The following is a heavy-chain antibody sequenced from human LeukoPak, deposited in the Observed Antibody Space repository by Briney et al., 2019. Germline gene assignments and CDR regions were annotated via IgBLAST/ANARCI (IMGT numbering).Heavy chain of an antibody. CDR3: ARLTMVRGVIPYFDY. V-gene: IGHV4-59*12. J-gene: IGHJ4*02. D-gene: IGHD3-10*01. Sequence: SETLSLTCTVSGGSISSYYWSWIRQPPGKGLEWIGYFYYSGSTNYNPSLKSRVTISVDTSKNQFSLKLSSVTAADTAVYYCARLTMVRGVIPYFDYWGQGTPVTVSS. CDR2: FYYSGST. CDR1: GGSISSYY.